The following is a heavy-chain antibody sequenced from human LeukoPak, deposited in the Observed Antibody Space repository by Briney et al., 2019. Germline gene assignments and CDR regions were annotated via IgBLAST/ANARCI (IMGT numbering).Heavy chain of an antibody. Sequence: PSETLSLTCTVSGYSISSGYYWGWIRQPPGKGLEWIGSIYHSGSTYYNPSLKSRVTISVDTSKNQFSLKLSSVTAADTAVYYCARDPTVKGAFDIWGQGTMVTVSS. V-gene: IGHV4-38-2*02. CDR1: GYSISSGYY. J-gene: IGHJ3*02. CDR2: IYHSGST. D-gene: IGHD3-16*02. CDR3: ARDPTVKGAFDI.